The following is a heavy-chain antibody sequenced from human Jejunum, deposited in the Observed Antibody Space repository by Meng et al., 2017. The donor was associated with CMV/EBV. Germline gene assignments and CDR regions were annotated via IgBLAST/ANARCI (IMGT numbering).Heavy chain of an antibody. CDR1: VFTFDDYG. D-gene: IGHD5-12*01. Sequence: SVFTFDDYGMTWVRQGPGKLLECISGIDGNVGSTAYADSVNGRFTISRDNAKNSLYLQMNSLRADDTALYYCAGGGYSGSSGEYAYWGQGTLVTVSS. J-gene: IGHJ4*02. CDR2: IDGNVGST. CDR3: AGGGYSGSSGEYAY. V-gene: IGHV3-20*03.